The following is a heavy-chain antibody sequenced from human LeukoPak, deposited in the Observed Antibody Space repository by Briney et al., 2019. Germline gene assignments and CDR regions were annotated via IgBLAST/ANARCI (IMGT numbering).Heavy chain of an antibody. Sequence: SETLSLTCTVSSVAISNYYWSWIRQPPGKGLEWIGYIAYSGSTNYNPSPKSRVSMSVHTSKNQLSLKLSSVTAADTAVYYCARERRSGTYYYFDYWGQGILVTVSS. V-gene: IGHV4-59*01. D-gene: IGHD3-10*01. J-gene: IGHJ4*02. CDR3: ARERRSGTYYYFDY. CDR1: SVAISNYY. CDR2: IAYSGST.